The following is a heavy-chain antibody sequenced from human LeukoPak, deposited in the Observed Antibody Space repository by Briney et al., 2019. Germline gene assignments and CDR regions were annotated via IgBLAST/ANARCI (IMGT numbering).Heavy chain of an antibody. CDR1: GGSISSYY. V-gene: IGHV4-59*01. CDR3: ARGFPYRHFDY. J-gene: IGHJ4*01. D-gene: IGHD4-11*01. CDR2: IYYSGST. Sequence: SETLSLTCTVSGGSISSYYWSWIRQPPGKGLEWIGYIYYSGSTNYNPSLKSRVTISVDTSKNQFSLKLSSVTAADTAVYYCARGFPYRHFDYWGXGTLVTVSS.